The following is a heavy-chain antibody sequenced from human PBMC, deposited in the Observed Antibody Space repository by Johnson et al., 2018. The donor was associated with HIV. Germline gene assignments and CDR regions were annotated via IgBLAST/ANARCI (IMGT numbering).Heavy chain of an antibody. CDR2: ITWNGGTT. J-gene: IGHJ3*02. V-gene: IGHV3-20*04. Sequence: VQLVESGGGVVRPGGSLRLSCAASGFTFDDYGMTWVRQAPGKGLEWVCGITWNGGTTGYADSVKGRFPMSRDNANHSLYLQMNSLRAEDTALYFCARGGYCVDGSCRHGNAFDIWGQGTMVTVSS. D-gene: IGHD2-15*01. CDR3: ARGGYCVDGSCRHGNAFDI. CDR1: GFTFDDYG.